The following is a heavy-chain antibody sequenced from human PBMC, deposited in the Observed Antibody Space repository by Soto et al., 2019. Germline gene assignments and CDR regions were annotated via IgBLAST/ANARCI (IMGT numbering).Heavy chain of an antibody. CDR3: ARGPTVAASGGYYYGMDV. V-gene: IGHV4-59*01. J-gene: IGHJ6*02. Sequence: PSETLSLTCTVSGGSIISYYWSWIRQPPGKGLEWIGYIYYSGSTNYNPSLKSRVTISVDTSKNQFSLKLSSVTAADTAVYYCARGPTVAASGGYYYGMDVWGQGTTVTVS. D-gene: IGHD4-17*01. CDR2: IYYSGST. CDR1: GGSIISYY.